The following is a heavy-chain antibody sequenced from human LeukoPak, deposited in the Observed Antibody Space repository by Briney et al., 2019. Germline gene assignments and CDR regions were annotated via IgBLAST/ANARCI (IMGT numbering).Heavy chain of an antibody. V-gene: IGHV3-21*01. CDR2: ISSSSSYI. CDR3: ASAPFTAHRGVRNY. J-gene: IGHJ4*02. D-gene: IGHD3-10*01. CDR1: GFTFSSYS. Sequence: GGSLRLSCAASGFTFSSYSMNWVRQAPGKGLEWVSSISSSSSYIYYADSVKGRFTISRDNAKSSLYLQMNSLRAEDTAVYYCASAPFTAHRGVRNYWGQGTLVTVSS.